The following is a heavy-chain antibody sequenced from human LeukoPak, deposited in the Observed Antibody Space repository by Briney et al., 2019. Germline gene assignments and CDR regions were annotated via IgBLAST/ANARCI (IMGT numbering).Heavy chain of an antibody. Sequence: PGRSLRLSRAASGFTSFSSYGMHWVRQAPGKGLEWVAVIWYDGSNKYYADSVKGRFTISRDNSKNTLYLQMNSLRAEDTAVYYCAKESGYYYGSGPTGNWFDPWGQGTLVTVSS. J-gene: IGHJ5*02. V-gene: IGHV3-33*06. CDR1: GFTSFSSYG. CDR2: IWYDGSNK. CDR3: AKESGYYYGSGPTGNWFDP. D-gene: IGHD3-10*01.